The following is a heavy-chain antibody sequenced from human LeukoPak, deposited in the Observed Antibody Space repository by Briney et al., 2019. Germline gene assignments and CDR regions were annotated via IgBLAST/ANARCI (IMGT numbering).Heavy chain of an antibody. V-gene: IGHV3-9*01. CDR2: ISYGSDTI. CDR1: GFTFDDYA. D-gene: IGHD2-15*01. CDR3: AKDRGCSSQLGDAFDV. Sequence: GGSLRLSCAASGFTFDDYAMHWVRRAPGKGLEWVSGISYGSDTIGYVDSVKGRFTISRDNAKNSLYLQMNNLSTDDTALYYCAKDRGCSSQLGDAFDVWDQGTMVSVSS. J-gene: IGHJ3*01.